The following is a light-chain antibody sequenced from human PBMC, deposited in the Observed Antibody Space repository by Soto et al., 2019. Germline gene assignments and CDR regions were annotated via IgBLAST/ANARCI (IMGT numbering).Light chain of an antibody. CDR1: SGDIGSYNR. J-gene: IGLJ2*01. CDR3: NSYRSSITPVV. V-gene: IGLV2-14*01. CDR2: GVS. Sequence: QSALTQPASVSGSPGQSITISCTGTSGDIGSYNRVSWYQQHPGKAPKLMIYGVSNRPSGVSGRFSGSKSGNTASLTISGLQAEDEADYYCNSYRSSITPVVFGGGTKVTVL.